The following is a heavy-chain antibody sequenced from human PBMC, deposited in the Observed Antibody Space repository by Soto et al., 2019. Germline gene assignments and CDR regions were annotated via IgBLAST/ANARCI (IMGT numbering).Heavy chain of an antibody. V-gene: IGHV3-7*05. CDR2: IKTDGSEK. J-gene: IGHJ4*02. D-gene: IGHD3-10*01. CDR3: ATSMGRGGNDY. Sequence: EVQLVESVGGLVQPGGSLRLSCAASGFTFRDNWMSWVRHVPGKGLECVANIKTDGSEKYYVDPVKGRFTISRDNAKNSPYLQMNSLRAEDTAVYYCATSMGRGGNDYWGQGTLVTVSS. CDR1: GFTFRDNW.